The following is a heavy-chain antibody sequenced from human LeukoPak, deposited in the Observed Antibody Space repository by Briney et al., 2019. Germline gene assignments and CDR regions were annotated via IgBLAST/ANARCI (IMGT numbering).Heavy chain of an antibody. Sequence: SETPSLTCSVSGGSIRSYYWSWIRQPAGKGLEWIGRIYTSGSTNYNPSLKSRVTMSVDTSKNQISLKLSSVTAADTAVYYCARASYGSGSYKYWGQGTLVTVSS. CDR1: GGSIRSYY. D-gene: IGHD3-10*01. CDR3: ARASYGSGSYKY. CDR2: IYTSGST. J-gene: IGHJ4*02. V-gene: IGHV4-4*07.